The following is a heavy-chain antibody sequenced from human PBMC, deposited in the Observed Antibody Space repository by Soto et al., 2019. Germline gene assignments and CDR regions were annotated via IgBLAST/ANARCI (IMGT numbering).Heavy chain of an antibody. CDR1: GFTFSSYG. V-gene: IGHV3-33*08. Sequence: GESLKISCAASGFTFSSYGMHWVRQAPGKGLEWVAVIWYDGSNKYYADSVKGRFTISRDNSKNTLYLQMNSLRAEDTAVYYCARAGTGIEYSSSSDAFDIWGQGTMVTVSS. D-gene: IGHD6-6*01. J-gene: IGHJ3*02. CDR3: ARAGTGIEYSSSSDAFDI. CDR2: IWYDGSNK.